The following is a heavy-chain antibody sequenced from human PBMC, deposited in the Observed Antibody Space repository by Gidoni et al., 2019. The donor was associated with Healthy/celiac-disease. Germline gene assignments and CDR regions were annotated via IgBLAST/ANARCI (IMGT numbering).Heavy chain of an antibody. V-gene: IGHV1-24*01. CDR2: FDPEDGET. J-gene: IGHJ4*02. CDR3: ATLPAGVWGSYRQTYFDY. CDR1: GYTLTELS. D-gene: IGHD3-16*02. Sequence: QVQLVQSGAEVKKPGASVKVSCKVSGYTLTELSMHWVRPDPGKGLEWRGGFDPEDGETIYAQKCQGRVTMTEDTSTDTAYMELSSLRSEDTAVYYCATLPAGVWGSYRQTYFDYWGQGTLVTVSS.